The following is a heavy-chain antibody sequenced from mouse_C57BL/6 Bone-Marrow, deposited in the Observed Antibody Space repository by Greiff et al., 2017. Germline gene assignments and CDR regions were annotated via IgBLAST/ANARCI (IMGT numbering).Heavy chain of an antibody. CDR2: IHPNSGST. J-gene: IGHJ3*01. CDR3: ARVYGKLFAY. D-gene: IGHD2-1*01. Sequence: VQLQQSGAELVKPGASVKLSCKASGYTFTSYGMRWVKQRPGQGLEWIGMIHPNSGSTNYNEKFKSKATLTVDKSSSTAYMQLSSLTSEDSAVYYCARVYGKLFAYWGKGTMVTVSA. CDR1: GYTFTSYG. V-gene: IGHV1-64*01.